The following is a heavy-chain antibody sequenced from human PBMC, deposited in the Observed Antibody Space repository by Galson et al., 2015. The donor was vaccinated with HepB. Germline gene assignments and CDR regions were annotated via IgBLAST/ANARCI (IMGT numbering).Heavy chain of an antibody. D-gene: IGHD4-23*01. CDR1: GFTFSSYG. J-gene: IGHJ2*01. V-gene: IGHV3-33*08. CDR3: ARDPGVRLRWQSTRPRVWYFDL. CDR2: IWYDGSNK. Sequence: SLRLSCAASGFTFSSYGMHWVRQAPGKGLEWVAVIWYDGSNKYYADSVKGRFTISRDNAKNSLYLQMNSLRAEDTAVYYCARDPGVRLRWQSTRPRVWYFDLWGRGTLVTVSS.